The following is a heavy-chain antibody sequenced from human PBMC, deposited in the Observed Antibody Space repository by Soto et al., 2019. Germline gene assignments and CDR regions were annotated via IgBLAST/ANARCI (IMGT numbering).Heavy chain of an antibody. CDR1: GFTFSSYS. CDR3: ARAYYDSSGYYYVLLDY. V-gene: IGHV3-48*02. J-gene: IGHJ4*02. Sequence: GGSLRLSCAASGFTFSSYSMNWVRQAPGKGLEWVSYISSSSSTIYYADSVKGRFTISRDNAKNSLYLQMNSLRDEDTAVYYCARAYYDSSGYYYVLLDYWGQGTLVTVSS. CDR2: ISSSSSTI. D-gene: IGHD3-22*01.